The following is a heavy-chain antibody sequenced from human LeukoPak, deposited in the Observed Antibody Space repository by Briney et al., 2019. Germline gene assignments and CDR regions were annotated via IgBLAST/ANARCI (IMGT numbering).Heavy chain of an antibody. CDR2: IYSTGST. V-gene: IGHV4-4*07. J-gene: IGHJ4*02. D-gene: IGHD6-13*01. CDR3: ARQIASAGTAGFDF. CDR1: GGSISSYY. Sequence: SETLSLTCTVSGGSISSYYGSWIRQPAGKGLEWIGRIYSTGSTNYNPSLKSRVTMSVDTTKNQSSLRLRSVTAADTAVYYCARQIASAGTAGFDFWGQGALVTVSS.